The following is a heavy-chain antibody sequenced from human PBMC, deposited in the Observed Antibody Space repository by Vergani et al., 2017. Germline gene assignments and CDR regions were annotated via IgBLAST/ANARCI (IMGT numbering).Heavy chain of an antibody. CDR1: GFTFSSYA. CDR3: ARDTVTGSRYFDY. J-gene: IGHJ4*02. D-gene: IGHD6-19*01. Sequence: EVQLVESGGGLVQPGGSLRLSCAASGFTFSSYAMSWVRQAPGKGLEWVSAISGSGGSTYYADSVKGRFTISRDNSKNTLFLQMNSLRPEDTAVYYCARDTVTGSRYFDYWGQGALVTVSS. CDR2: ISGSGGST. V-gene: IGHV3-23*04.